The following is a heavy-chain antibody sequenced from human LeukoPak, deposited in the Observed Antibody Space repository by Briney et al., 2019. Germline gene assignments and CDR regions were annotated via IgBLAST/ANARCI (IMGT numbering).Heavy chain of an antibody. CDR2: ISGSGGST. V-gene: IGHV3-23*01. CDR1: GFTFRSYA. D-gene: IGHD3-22*01. J-gene: IGHJ4*02. Sequence: GGSLRLSCAPSGFTFRSYAMSWVRQAPGKGLEWVSAISGSGGSTDYADSVKGRFTISRDNSKNTLYMQMNSLRAEDTAVYYCASYDSSGYYHYFDYWGQGTLVTVSS. CDR3: ASYDSSGYYHYFDY.